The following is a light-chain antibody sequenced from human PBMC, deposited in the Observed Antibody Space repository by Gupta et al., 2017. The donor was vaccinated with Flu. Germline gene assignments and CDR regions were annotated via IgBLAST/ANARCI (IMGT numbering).Light chain of an antibody. J-gene: IGKJ4*01. CDR1: QSVSSSY. V-gene: IGKV3-20*01. CDR2: GAS. CDR3: QQYGSSPLT. Sequence: ERPTLSCRASQSVSSSYLAWYQQKPGQAPRLLIYGASSRATGIPDRFSGSGSGTDFTLTISRLEPEDFAVYYGQQYGSSPLTFGGGTKVEIK.